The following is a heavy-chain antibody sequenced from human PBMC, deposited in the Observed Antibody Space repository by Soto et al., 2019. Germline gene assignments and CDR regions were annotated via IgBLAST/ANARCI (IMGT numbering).Heavy chain of an antibody. D-gene: IGHD6-25*01. V-gene: IGHV3-48*01. CDR1: GFTFSSYS. CDR3: ARDYSGYGRFDD. J-gene: IGHJ4*02. CDR2: ISSSSSTI. Sequence: GSLRLSCAASGFTFSSYSMNWVRQAPGKGLEWVSYISSSSSTIYYADSVKGRFTISRDNAKNSLYLQMNSLRAEDTAVYYCARDYSGYGRFDDWGQGTRVTVSS.